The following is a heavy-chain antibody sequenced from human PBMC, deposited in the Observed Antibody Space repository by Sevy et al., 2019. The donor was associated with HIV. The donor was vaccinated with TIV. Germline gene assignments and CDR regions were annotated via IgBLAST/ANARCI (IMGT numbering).Heavy chain of an antibody. V-gene: IGHV4-59*08. CDR1: GGSVSTYY. CDR3: ARHWGGSYVYYFDY. CDR2: FHYSRNS. Sequence: SETLSLTCTVSGGSVSTYYWSWIRQPPGKGLEWIGYFHYSRNSNYNPSLESRVTISVDTSKNQFSLKLSSVTAADTAVYYCARHWGGSYVYYFDYWGQEPWSPSPQ. D-gene: IGHD1-26*01. J-gene: IGHJ4*01.